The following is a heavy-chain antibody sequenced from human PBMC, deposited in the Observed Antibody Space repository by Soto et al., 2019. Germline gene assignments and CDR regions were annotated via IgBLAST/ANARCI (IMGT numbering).Heavy chain of an antibody. V-gene: IGHV1-69*13. D-gene: IGHD1-26*01. Sequence: ASVKVSCTASGGTFSSYAISWVRQAPGQGLEWMGGIIPIFGTANYAQKFQGRVTITADESTSTAYMELSSLRSEDTAVYYCARHGITGSYYDAFDIWGQGTMVTVSS. CDR2: IIPIFGTA. CDR1: GGTFSSYA. CDR3: ARHGITGSYYDAFDI. J-gene: IGHJ3*02.